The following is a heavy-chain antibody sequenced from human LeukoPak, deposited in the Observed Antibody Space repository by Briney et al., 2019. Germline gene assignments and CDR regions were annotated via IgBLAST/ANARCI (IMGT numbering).Heavy chain of an antibody. D-gene: IGHD3-22*01. CDR1: GGTLSSYA. Sequence: ASVKVSCKASGGTLSSYAISWVRQAPGQGLEWMGGIIPIFGTANYAQKFQGRVTITADESTSTAYMELSSLRSEDTAVYYCARDPHSGYYYHYFDYWGQGTLVTVSS. V-gene: IGHV1-69*13. CDR2: IIPIFGTA. CDR3: ARDPHSGYYYHYFDY. J-gene: IGHJ4*02.